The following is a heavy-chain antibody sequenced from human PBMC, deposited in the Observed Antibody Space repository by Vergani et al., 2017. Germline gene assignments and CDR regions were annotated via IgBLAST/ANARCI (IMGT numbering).Heavy chain of an antibody. CDR2: IYYSGST. CDR3: ARVPAMIGYCSSTSCSPPLWYFDL. J-gene: IGHJ2*01. CDR1: GGSISSGGYY. Sequence: QVQLQESGPGLVKPSQTLSLTCTVSGGSISSGGYYWSWIRQHPGKGLEWIGYIYYSGSTYYNPSLKSRVTISVDTSKNQFSLKLSSVTAADTAVYYCARVPAMIGYCSSTSCSPPLWYFDLWGRGTLVTASS. V-gene: IGHV4-31*03. D-gene: IGHD2-2*01.